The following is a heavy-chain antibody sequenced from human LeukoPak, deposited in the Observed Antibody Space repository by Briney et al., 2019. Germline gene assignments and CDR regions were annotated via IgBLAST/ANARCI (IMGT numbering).Heavy chain of an antibody. CDR2: ISSSGSTI. Sequence: PGGSLRLSCAASGFTFSSYEMNWVRQAPGKGLEWVSYISSSGSTIYYADSVKGRFTITRDNAKNSLFLQMNSLRAEDTAAYYCASGPFPYYYDSSGYRKRAFDIWGQGTMVTVSS. CDR3: ASGPFPYYYDSSGYRKRAFDI. V-gene: IGHV3-48*03. CDR1: GFTFSSYE. J-gene: IGHJ3*02. D-gene: IGHD3-22*01.